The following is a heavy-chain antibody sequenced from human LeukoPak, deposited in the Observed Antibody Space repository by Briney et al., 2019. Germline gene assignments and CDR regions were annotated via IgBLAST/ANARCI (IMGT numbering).Heavy chain of an antibody. CDR1: GFTFSSYA. Sequence: PGGSLRLSCAASGFTFSSYAMSWVRQAPGKGLERVSAISGSGGSTYYADSVKGRFTISRDNSKNTLYLQMNSLRAEDTAVYYCAGIVGATVYYGMDVWGQGTTVTVSS. J-gene: IGHJ6*02. CDR3: AGIVGATVYYGMDV. V-gene: IGHV3-23*01. CDR2: ISGSGGST. D-gene: IGHD1-26*01.